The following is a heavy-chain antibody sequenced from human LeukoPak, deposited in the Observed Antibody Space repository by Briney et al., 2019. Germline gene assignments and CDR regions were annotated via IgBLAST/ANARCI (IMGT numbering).Heavy chain of an antibody. V-gene: IGHV3-30*04. CDR2: ISYDGSNK. J-gene: IGHJ4*02. D-gene: IGHD2-2*01. CDR1: GFTFSSYA. CDR3: ARGSGIAVVPAVLH. Sequence: GGSLRLSCAASGFTFSSYAMHWVRQAPGKGLEWVAVISYDGSNKYYADSVKGRFTISRDNSKNTLYLQMNSLRAEDTAVYYCARGSGIAVVPAVLHWGQGTLVTVSS.